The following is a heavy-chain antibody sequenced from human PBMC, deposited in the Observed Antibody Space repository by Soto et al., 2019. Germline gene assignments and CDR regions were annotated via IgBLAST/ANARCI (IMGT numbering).Heavy chain of an antibody. J-gene: IGHJ5*02. CDR3: AKDQLLWFGETNWFDP. CDR1: GFTFSSYA. CDR2: ISGSGGST. V-gene: IGHV3-23*01. D-gene: IGHD3-10*01. Sequence: GGSLRLSCAASGFTFSSYAMSWVRQAPGKGLEWVSAISGSGGSTYYADSVKGRFTISRDNSKNTLYLQMNSLRAEDTAVYYCAKDQLLWFGETNWFDPWGQGTLVTVSS.